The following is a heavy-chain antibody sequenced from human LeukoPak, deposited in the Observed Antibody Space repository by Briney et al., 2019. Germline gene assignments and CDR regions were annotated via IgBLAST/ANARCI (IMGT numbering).Heavy chain of an antibody. V-gene: IGHV4-61*08. CDR1: GGSINSAGYY. Sequence: SETLSLTCTVSGGSINSAGYYWSWIRQLPGKGLEWIGFIYSSGSTNYNPSLRSRVTISVDTSKNQFSLKLRSVIAADTAVYYCARDSGSQRAFDIWGQGTMVTVSP. CDR2: IYSSGST. J-gene: IGHJ3*02. CDR3: ARDSGSQRAFDI. D-gene: IGHD1-26*01.